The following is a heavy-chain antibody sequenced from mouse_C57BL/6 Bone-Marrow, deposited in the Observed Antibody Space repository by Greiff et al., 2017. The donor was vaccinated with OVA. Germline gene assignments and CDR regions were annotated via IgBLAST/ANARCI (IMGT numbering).Heavy chain of an antibody. CDR2: INPGSGGT. V-gene: IGHV1-54*01. CDR1: GYAFTNYL. Sequence: QVQLQQSGAELVRPGTSVKVSCKASGYAFTNYLIEWVKQRPGQGLEWIGVINPGSGGTNYNEKFKGKATLTADKSSSTAYMQLSSLTSEDSAVYFCARSGYDYDYWGQGTTLTVSS. J-gene: IGHJ2*01. CDR3: ARSGYDYDY. D-gene: IGHD2-4*01.